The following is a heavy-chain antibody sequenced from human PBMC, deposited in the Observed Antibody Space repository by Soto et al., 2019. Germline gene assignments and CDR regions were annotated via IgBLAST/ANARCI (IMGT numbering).Heavy chain of an antibody. D-gene: IGHD1-26*01. J-gene: IGHJ1*01. CDR2: ISYSGSP. V-gene: IGHV4-30-4*01. CDR3: AGAWDF. CDR1: GVSVSRDYQ. Sequence: SETLSLTCTVSGVSVSRDYQWIWIRQPPGKGLEWIGHISYSGSPYYHPSLRSRLSIPVDTSKNQFSLKVKSVTAADTAVYYCAGAWDFWGQGTLVTVSS.